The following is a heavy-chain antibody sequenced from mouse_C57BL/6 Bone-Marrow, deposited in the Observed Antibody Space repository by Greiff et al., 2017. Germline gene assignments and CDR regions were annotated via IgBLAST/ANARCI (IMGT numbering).Heavy chain of an antibody. CDR2: IYPGSGNT. D-gene: IGHD1-1*01. CDR3: ANSYYYGSSYDWFAY. J-gene: IGHJ3*01. V-gene: IGHV1-76*01. Sequence: VQLQESGAELVRPGASVKLSCKASGYTFTDYYINWVKQRPGQGLEWIARIYPGSGNTYYNEKFKGKAKLTAEKSSSTAYMQLSSLTSEDSAVYFCANSYYYGSSYDWFAYWGQGTLVTVSA. CDR1: GYTFTDYY.